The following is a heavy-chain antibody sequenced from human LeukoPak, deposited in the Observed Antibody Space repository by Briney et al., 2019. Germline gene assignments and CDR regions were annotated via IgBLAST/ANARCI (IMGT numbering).Heavy chain of an antibody. CDR1: GFSLSTSGVG. CDR3: AHSSRYCSGGSCRMVFDY. D-gene: IGHD2-15*01. Sequence: SGPTLVKPTQTLTLTCTFSGFSLSTSGVGVGWIRQPPGKALEGLALIYWDDDKRYSPSLKSRLTITKDTSKNQVVLTMTNMDPVDTATYYCAHSSRYCSGGSCRMVFDYWGQGTLVTVSS. CDR2: IYWDDDK. J-gene: IGHJ4*02. V-gene: IGHV2-5*02.